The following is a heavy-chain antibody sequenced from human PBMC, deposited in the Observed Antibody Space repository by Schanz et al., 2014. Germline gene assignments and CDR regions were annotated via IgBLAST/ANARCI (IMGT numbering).Heavy chain of an antibody. J-gene: IGHJ6*02. CDR1: GYTFTDYG. V-gene: IGHV1-18*01. D-gene: IGHD3-9*01. CDR3: ARVQDDILTGSEYYYGMDV. CDR2: ISTFRNEDT. Sequence: QVQVVQSGAEVKKPGASVKVSCKASGYTFTDYGVIWVRQAPGQGLEWMGWISTFRNEDTNSAQRFQGRLTMTTDTSTSTAYMELRSLRSDDTAVYYCARVQDDILTGSEYYYGMDVGGQGTTVTVSS.